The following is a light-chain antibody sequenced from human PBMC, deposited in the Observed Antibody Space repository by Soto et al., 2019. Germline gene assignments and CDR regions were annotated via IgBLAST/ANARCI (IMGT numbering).Light chain of an antibody. V-gene: IGLV2-8*01. J-gene: IGLJ2*01. CDR2: EVS. CDR1: SSDIGDYDY. Sequence: QSALTQPASVSGSPGQSITISCTGTSSDIGDYDYVSWYQQRPGRAPKLMIYEVSKRPSGVPDRFSGSKSGNTASLTVSGLQAEDEADYYCSSYAGSNNLVFGGGTKLTVL. CDR3: SSYAGSNNLV.